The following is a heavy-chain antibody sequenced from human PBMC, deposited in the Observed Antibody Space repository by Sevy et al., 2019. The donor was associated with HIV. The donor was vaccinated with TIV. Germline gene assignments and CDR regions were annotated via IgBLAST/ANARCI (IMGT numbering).Heavy chain of an antibody. V-gene: IGHV5-51*01. CDR2: IYPGDSDT. J-gene: IGHJ6*02. CDR3: ATTVVPAAIRGYYYGMDV. CDR1: GYSFTSYW. Sequence: GESLKISCKGSGYSFTSYWIGWVRQMPGKGLEWMGIIYPGDSDTRYRPSFQGQVTISADKSISTAYLQWSSLKASDTAMYYCATTVVPAAIRGYYYGMDVWGQGTTVTVSS. D-gene: IGHD2-2*02.